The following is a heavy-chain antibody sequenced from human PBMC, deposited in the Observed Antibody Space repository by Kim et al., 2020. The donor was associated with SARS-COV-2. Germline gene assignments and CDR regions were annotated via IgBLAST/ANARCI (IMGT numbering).Heavy chain of an antibody. CDR1: GYSFTSYW. V-gene: IGHV5-51*01. J-gene: IGHJ6*02. CDR3: ARILGYYGSDDKDYYYYGMDV. D-gene: IGHD3-10*01. CDR2: IYPGDSDT. Sequence: GESLKISCKGSGYSFTSYWIGWVRQMPGKGLEWMGIIYPGDSDTRYSPSFQGQVTISADKSISTAYLQWSSLKASDTAMYYCARILGYYGSDDKDYYYYGMDVWGQGTTVTVSS.